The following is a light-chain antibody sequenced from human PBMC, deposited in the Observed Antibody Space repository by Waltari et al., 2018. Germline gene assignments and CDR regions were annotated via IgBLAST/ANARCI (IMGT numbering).Light chain of an antibody. V-gene: IGLV1-40*01. CDR3: QSYDSSLSGV. Sequence: QSVLTQPPSVSGAPGQRVTISCTGSNSNIGAGYDVHWYQQLPGTAPKLLIIDNSHRPSGVPDRFSGSKSGTSASLAITGLQAEDEADYYCQSYDSSLSGVFGGGTKLTVL. J-gene: IGLJ3*02. CDR1: NSNIGAGYD. CDR2: DNS.